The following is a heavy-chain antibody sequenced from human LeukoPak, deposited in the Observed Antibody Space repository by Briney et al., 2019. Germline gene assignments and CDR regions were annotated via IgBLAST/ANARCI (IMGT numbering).Heavy chain of an antibody. CDR3: ARCSSTSCTQQTIGMDV. D-gene: IGHD2-2*01. CDR2: IIPIFGIA. CDR1: GGTFSSYA. J-gene: IGHJ6*02. V-gene: IGHV1-69*04. Sequence: SVKVSCKASGGTFSSYAISWVRQAPGQGLEWMGRIIPIFGIANYAQKFQGRVTVTADKSTSTAYMELGSLRSEDTAVYYCARCSSTSCTQQTIGMDVWGQGTTVTVSS.